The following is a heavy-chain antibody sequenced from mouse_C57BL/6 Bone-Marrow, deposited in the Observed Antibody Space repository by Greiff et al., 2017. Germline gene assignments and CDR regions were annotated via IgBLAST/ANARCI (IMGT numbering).Heavy chain of an antibody. CDR1: GFTFSDYG. CDR3: AINWDEGYFDV. D-gene: IGHD4-1*01. J-gene: IGHJ1*03. V-gene: IGHV5-17*01. Sequence: EVMLVESGGGLVKPGGSLKLSCAASGFTFSDYGMHWVRQAPEKGLEWVAYISSGSSTIYYADTVKGRFTISRDNAKNTLFLQMTSLRSEDTAMYYCAINWDEGYFDVWGTGTTVTVSS. CDR2: ISSGSSTI.